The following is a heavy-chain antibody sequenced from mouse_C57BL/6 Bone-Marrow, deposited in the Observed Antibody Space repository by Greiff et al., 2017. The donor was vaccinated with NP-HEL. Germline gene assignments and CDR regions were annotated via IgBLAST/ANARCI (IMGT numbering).Heavy chain of an antibody. V-gene: IGHV5-17*01. Sequence: EVKLVESGGGLVKPGGSLKLSCAASGFTFSDYGMHWVRQAPEKGLEWVAYISSGSSTIYYADTVKGRFTISRDNAKNTLFLQMTSLRSEDTAMYYCARKGENDYGSSPYYYAMDDWGQGTSVTVSS. CDR2: ISSGSSTI. D-gene: IGHD1-1*01. CDR3: ARKGENDYGSSPYYYAMDD. CDR1: GFTFSDYG. J-gene: IGHJ4*01.